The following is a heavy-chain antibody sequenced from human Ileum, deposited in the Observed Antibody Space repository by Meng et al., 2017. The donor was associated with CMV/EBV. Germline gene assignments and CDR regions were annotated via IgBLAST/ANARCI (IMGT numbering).Heavy chain of an antibody. Sequence: HKCRPCVLTPLEFPPPSCTVSGVVISSYCCSWILQPAVNVLECIGRLYTRGSTNNRPSIKSRVPMSVDTSMNQFSLKLSFFTDADTAVYYCAGAPTYCSGGIYYPYVDYWGQGTLVTVSS. V-gene: IGHV4-4*07. CDR2: LYTRGST. CDR3: AGAPTYCSGGIYYPYVDY. D-gene: IGHD2-15*01. CDR1: GVVISSYC. J-gene: IGHJ4*02.